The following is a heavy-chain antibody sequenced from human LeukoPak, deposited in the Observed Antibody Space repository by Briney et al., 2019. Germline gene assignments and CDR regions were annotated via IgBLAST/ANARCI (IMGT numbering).Heavy chain of an antibody. CDR2: ISGSGSTK. J-gene: IGHJ4*02. V-gene: IGHV3-48*03. Sequence: GGSLRLSCVASGFTFSSYEMNWVRQAPGKGLEWVSYISGSGSTKYYADSVKGRFTISRDNAKNSLYLQMNSLRAEDTAVYYCARDWAYCSTPSCPFDHWGQGTLVTVSS. D-gene: IGHD2-2*01. CDR1: GFTFSSYE. CDR3: ARDWAYCSTPSCPFDH.